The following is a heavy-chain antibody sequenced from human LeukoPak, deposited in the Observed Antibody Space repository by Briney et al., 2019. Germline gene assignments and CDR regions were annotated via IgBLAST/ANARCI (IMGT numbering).Heavy chain of an antibody. CDR2: IYHSGST. CDR1: GGSISSSNW. J-gene: IGHJ3*02. Sequence: PSETLSLTCAVSGGSISSSNWWSWVRQPPGKGLEWIGSIYHSGSTYYNPSLKSRVTISVDTSKNQFSLKLSSVTAADTAVYYCARRVLYGILTVFDIWGQGTMVTVSS. V-gene: IGHV4-4*02. D-gene: IGHD3-9*01. CDR3: ARRVLYGILTVFDI.